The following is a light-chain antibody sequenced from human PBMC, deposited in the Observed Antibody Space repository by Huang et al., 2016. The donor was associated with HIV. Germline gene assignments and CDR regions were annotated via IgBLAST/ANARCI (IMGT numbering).Light chain of an antibody. Sequence: EIVMTQSPATLSVSPGERATLSCRASQSVSSNLAWYQQKPGQAPRLLSYGASTRATAIPARFSGSGSGTEFTLTITSLQSEDFAVYYCQQYNNWPPYTFGQGTKLEIK. CDR3: QQYNNWPPYT. J-gene: IGKJ2*01. CDR1: QSVSSN. V-gene: IGKV3-15*01. CDR2: GAS.